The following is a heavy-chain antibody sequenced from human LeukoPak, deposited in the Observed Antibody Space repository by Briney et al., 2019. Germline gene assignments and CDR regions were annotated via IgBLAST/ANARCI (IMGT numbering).Heavy chain of an antibody. CDR3: ARDVGYYYDSSGYYGGDY. Sequence: GGSLRLSCAASGFTFSNYGMHWVRQAPGKGLEWVAFIRSDGSEKYYADSVKGRFTISRDNSIDTLYLQMNSLRAEDTAVYYCARDVGYYYDSSGYYGGDYWGQGTLVTVSS. J-gene: IGHJ4*02. D-gene: IGHD3-22*01. CDR2: IRSDGSEK. V-gene: IGHV3-30*02. CDR1: GFTFSNYG.